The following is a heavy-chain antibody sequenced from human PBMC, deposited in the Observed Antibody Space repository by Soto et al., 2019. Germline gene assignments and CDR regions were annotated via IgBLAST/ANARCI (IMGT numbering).Heavy chain of an antibody. CDR1: GFTFSDYY. Sequence: GGSLRLSCAASGFTFSDYYMSWIRQAPGKGLEWVSYISSSGSTIYYADSVKGRCTISRDNAKNSLYLQMNSLRADDTAVYYCARHSGYDQGDAFDIWGQGTMVTVSS. V-gene: IGHV3-11*01. CDR3: ARHSGYDQGDAFDI. CDR2: ISSSGSTI. D-gene: IGHD5-12*01. J-gene: IGHJ3*02.